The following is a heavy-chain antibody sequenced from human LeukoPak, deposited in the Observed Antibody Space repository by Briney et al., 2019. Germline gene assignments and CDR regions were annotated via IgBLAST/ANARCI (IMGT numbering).Heavy chain of an antibody. D-gene: IGHD5-18*01. CDR2: IIPILGIA. V-gene: IGHV1-69*02. CDR3: ASDPPITAMATD. Sequence: SVKVSCKASGGTFSSYTISWVRQAPGQGLEWMGRIIPILGIANYAQKFQGRVTITADKSTSTAYMELSSLRSEDTAVYYCASDPPITAMATDWGQGTLVTVSS. CDR1: GGTFSSYT. J-gene: IGHJ4*02.